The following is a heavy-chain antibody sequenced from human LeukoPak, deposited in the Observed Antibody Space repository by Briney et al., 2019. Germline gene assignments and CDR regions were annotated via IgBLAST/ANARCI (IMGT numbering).Heavy chain of an antibody. V-gene: IGHV1-8*03. CDR1: GYTFTSYD. CDR2: MNPNSGNT. Sequence: ASQKVSCKASGYTFTSYDINWVRQATGQGLEWVGWMNPNSGNTGYAQKFQGRVTITRNTSIRTAYMELSSLRSEDTAAYYSARGYGAGSSGWFDPWGQGTLVTVSS. J-gene: IGHJ5*02. D-gene: IGHD3-10*01. CDR3: ARGYGAGSSGWFDP.